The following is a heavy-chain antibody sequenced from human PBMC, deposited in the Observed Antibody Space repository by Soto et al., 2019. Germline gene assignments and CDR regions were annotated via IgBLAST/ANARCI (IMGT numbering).Heavy chain of an antibody. V-gene: IGHV3-23*01. CDR2: ISGSGDST. CDR3: AIGMASVIINRFDP. CDR1: GFTFSSYS. Sequence: GGSLRLSCAASGFTFSSYSMSWVRQAPGKGLEWVSGISGSGDSTYYADSVKGRFTIARDSSKSTLYLQMNILRVEDTAVYYCAIGMASVIINRFDPWGQGPRVTASS. J-gene: IGHJ5*02. D-gene: IGHD5-12*01.